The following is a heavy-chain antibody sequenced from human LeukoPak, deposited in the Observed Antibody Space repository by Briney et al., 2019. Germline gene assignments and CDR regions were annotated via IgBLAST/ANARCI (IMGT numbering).Heavy chain of an antibody. CDR1: GFTFSKYW. J-gene: IGHJ4*02. CDR2: INTDGTVT. V-gene: IGHV3-74*01. D-gene: IGHD6-19*01. CDR3: ATKQWLAPPPDS. Sequence: GGSLRLSCAATGFTFSKYWMLWVRQAPGKGLENVSRINTDGTVTTYADSVKGRFTASRDNADNTMFLQMNSVRDEDTAVYYCATKQWLAPPPDSWGQGTPVTVSS.